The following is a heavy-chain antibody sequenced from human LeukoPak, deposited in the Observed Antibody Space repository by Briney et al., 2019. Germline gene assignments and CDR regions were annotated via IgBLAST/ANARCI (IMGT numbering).Heavy chain of an antibody. CDR3: ARDPIVGATRSFDI. V-gene: IGHV1-2*02. CDR1: GYTFTGYY. Sequence: ASVKVSCKASGYTFTGYYMHWVRQAPGQGLEWMGWISPNSGGTNYAQKFQGRVTMTRDTSLSTAYMELSRLRSDDTAVYYCARDPIVGATRSFDIWGQGTMVTVSS. J-gene: IGHJ3*02. CDR2: ISPNSGGT. D-gene: IGHD1-26*01.